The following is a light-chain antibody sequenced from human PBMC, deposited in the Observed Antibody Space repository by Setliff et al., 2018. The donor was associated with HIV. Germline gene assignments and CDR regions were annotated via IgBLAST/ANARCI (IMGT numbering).Light chain of an antibody. Sequence: QSALTQPRSVSGSPGQSVTTSCTGTSSDIGAYNYVSWHQQHPGKAPKLMIYDVSKRPSGVPDRFSASKSGNTASLTISGLQAEDESDYYCCSYSGTYTYVVGTGTKV. V-gene: IGLV2-11*01. J-gene: IGLJ1*01. CDR2: DVS. CDR1: SSDIGAYNY. CDR3: CSYSGTYTYV.